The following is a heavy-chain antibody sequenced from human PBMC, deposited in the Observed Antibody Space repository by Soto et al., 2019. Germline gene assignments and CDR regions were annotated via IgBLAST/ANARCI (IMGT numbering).Heavy chain of an antibody. Sequence: QITLKESGPTLVKPTQTLTLTCTFSGFSLTTSGAGVGWIRQPPGKALEWLAVIYWNDDKRYSPSLKSRLTITKDTSKNQVVLTMTNMDPVDTATYYCTQYKTPRRPPRDWGQGTLVTVSS. CDR1: GFSLTTSGAG. CDR3: TQYKTPRRPPRD. J-gene: IGHJ4*02. D-gene: IGHD1-20*01. CDR2: IYWNDDK. V-gene: IGHV2-5*01.